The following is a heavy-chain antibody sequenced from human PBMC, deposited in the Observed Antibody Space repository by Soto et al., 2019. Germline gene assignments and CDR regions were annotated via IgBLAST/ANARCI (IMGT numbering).Heavy chain of an antibody. V-gene: IGHV2-5*02. Sequence: QITLKESGPTLVKPTQTLTLTCTFSGFSLTTSGVGVGWIRQPPGKALEWLALIYWDDDKRYSPSLKSRLTTXKXTXXNQVVLTMTNMDPVDTGTYYCAHRHSPATTYYFDYWGQGTLVTVSS. CDR1: GFSLTTSGVG. D-gene: IGHD4-17*01. CDR2: IYWDDDK. J-gene: IGHJ4*02. CDR3: AHRHSPATTYYFDY.